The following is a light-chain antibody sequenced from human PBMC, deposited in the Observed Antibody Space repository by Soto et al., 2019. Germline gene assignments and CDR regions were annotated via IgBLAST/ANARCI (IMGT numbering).Light chain of an antibody. Sequence: EIVLTQSPGTLSLSPRERATLSCRASQRVSSRNLAWYQQKPGQPPRLLIYGSSSRATGIPDRFSGSGSVTDFTRTINRLEREDFAVYFCQQYSDLPYTFGQGTKLE. V-gene: IGKV3-20*01. CDR2: GSS. CDR1: QRVSSRN. CDR3: QQYSDLPYT. J-gene: IGKJ2*01.